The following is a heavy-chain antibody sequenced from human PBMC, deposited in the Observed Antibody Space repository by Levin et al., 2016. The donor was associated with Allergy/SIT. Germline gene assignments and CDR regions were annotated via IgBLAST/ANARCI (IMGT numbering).Heavy chain of an antibody. J-gene: IGHJ5*02. Sequence: GESLKISCAASGFTFSSYSMNWVRQAPGKGLEWVSSISSSSSYIYYADSVKGRFTISRDNAKNSLYLQMNSLRAEDTAVYYCARVRGNWFDPWGQGTLVTVSS. V-gene: IGHV3-21*04. CDR2: ISSSSSYI. CDR3: ARVRGNWFDP. CDR1: GFTFSSYS.